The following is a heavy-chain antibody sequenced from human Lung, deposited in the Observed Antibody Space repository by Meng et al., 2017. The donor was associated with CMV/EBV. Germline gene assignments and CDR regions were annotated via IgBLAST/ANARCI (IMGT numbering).Heavy chain of an antibody. CDR3: ARGRVSYSSSSSLNY. CDR2: IKPYNGNT. J-gene: IGHJ4*02. D-gene: IGHD6-6*01. V-gene: IGHV1-18*01. CDR1: GYTFKRYA. Sequence: QVQLVQSGGEVKRPGASVKVSCKTSGYTFKRYAITWVRQAPGQGLEWMGWIKPYNGNTDHAQNLQARLNMTTDTSTSTVYMELGSLRSDDTAVYHCARGRVSYSSSSSLNYWGQGTLVTVSS.